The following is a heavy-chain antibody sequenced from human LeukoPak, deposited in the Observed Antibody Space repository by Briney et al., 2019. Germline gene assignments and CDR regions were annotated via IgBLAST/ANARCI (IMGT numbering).Heavy chain of an antibody. D-gene: IGHD1-14*01. Sequence: GASVKVSCKCSGYTFSNFGVGWVQQAPGQGLEWMGWISAYNGATNYAQKVQGRVTMTTDTSTSTAYMELRSLRSDDTAVYYCARSGDGNWFDPWGQGTLVSVSS. V-gene: IGHV1-18*04. CDR2: ISAYNGAT. J-gene: IGHJ5*02. CDR3: ARSGDGNWFDP. CDR1: GYTFSNFG.